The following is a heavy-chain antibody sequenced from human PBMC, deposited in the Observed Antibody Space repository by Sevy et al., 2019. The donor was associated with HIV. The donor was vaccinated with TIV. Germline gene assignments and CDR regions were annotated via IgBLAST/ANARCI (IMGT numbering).Heavy chain of an antibody. J-gene: IGHJ4*02. D-gene: IGHD5-12*01. CDR2: IYSGGST. CDR3: ASFRRDGYNLGYID. Sequence: GGSLRLSCAASGFTVSSNYMSWVRHAPGKGLEWVSVIYSGGSTYYADSVKGRFTISRDNSKNTLYLQMNSLRAEDTVVYYCASFRRDGYNLGYIDWGQGTLVTVSS. V-gene: IGHV3-53*01. CDR1: GFTVSSNY.